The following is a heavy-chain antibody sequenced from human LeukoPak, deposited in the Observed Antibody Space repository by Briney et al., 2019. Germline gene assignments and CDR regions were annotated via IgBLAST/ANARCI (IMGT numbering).Heavy chain of an antibody. CDR1: GLTFSAYA. D-gene: IGHD1-26*01. CDR3: AKASVGAMGGYFDS. J-gene: IGHJ4*02. CDR2: ISSSGDRT. V-gene: IGHV3-23*01. Sequence: PGGSLRLSCADSGLTFSAYAMSWVRQAPGKGLKWVSAISSSGDRTQYSDSVKGRFAISRDNSRNTLYLQITSLRADDTAIYYCAKASVGAMGGYFDSWGQGTLVTVSS.